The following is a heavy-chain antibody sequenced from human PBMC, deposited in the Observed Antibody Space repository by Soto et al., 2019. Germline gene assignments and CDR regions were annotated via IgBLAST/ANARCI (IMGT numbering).Heavy chain of an antibody. D-gene: IGHD3-22*01. CDR3: AREGGFGYYDSRGG. Sequence: QVQLVQSGAEVKKPGSSVKVSCKASGGTFSSYAISWVRQAPGQGLEWRGGIIPIFGTANYAQKFQGRVTITAAESTGTAYMELSSLRSEDTAVYYCAREGGFGYYDSRGGWGQGTLVTVSS. CDR1: GGTFSSYA. J-gene: IGHJ4*02. CDR2: IIPIFGTA. V-gene: IGHV1-69*01.